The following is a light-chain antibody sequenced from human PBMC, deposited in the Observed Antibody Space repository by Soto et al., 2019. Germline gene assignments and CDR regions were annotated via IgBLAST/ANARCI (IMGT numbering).Light chain of an antibody. V-gene: IGLV2-14*01. CDR1: SSDVGGYKY. CDR3: SSYTSSSTNV. Sequence: SALTQPASVSGSPGSSITISCTGTSSDVGGYKYVSWYKQHPGKAPKPMISAVSTRPSGVSHRLSGSKSGNTGSLTISGLQSEDESNYYYSSYTSSSTNVLGAGAKSP. J-gene: IGLJ1*01. CDR2: AVS.